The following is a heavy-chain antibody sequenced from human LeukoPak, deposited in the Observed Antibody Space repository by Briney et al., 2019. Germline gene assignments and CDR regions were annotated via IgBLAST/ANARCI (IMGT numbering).Heavy chain of an antibody. V-gene: IGHV4-59*01. CDR2: IYYSGST. D-gene: IGHD2-21*02. J-gene: IGHJ4*02. Sequence: SETLSLTCTVSGGSISSYYWSWIRQPPGKGLEWIGYIYYSGSTNYNPSLKSRVTISVDTSKNQFSLKLSSVTAADTAVYYCASSIVVVTGYFDYWGQGTLVIVSS. CDR3: ASSIVVVTGYFDY. CDR1: GGSISSYY.